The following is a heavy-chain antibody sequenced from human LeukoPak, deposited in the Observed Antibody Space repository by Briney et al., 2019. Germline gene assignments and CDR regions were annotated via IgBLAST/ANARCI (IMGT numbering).Heavy chain of an antibody. CDR2: ISSSGSTI. J-gene: IGHJ6*04. D-gene: IGHD3-10*02. CDR1: GFTFSSYE. CDR3: AELGITMIGGV. Sequence: GGSLRLSCAASGFTFSSYEMNWVRQAPGKGLEWVSYISSSGSTIYYADSVKGRFTTSRDNAKNSLYLQMNSLRAEDTAVYYCAELGITMIGGVWGKGTTVTISS. V-gene: IGHV3-48*03.